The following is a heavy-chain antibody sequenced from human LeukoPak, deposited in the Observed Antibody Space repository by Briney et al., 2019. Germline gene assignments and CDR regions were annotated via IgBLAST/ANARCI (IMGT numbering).Heavy chain of an antibody. J-gene: IGHJ4*02. CDR2: ISYDGSNK. V-gene: IGHV3-30-3*01. D-gene: IGHD3-22*01. CDR1: GFTFSSYA. CDR3: ARNYYSLSDPSFFDY. Sequence: GGSLRLSCAASGFTFSSYAMHWVRQAPGKGLEWVAVISYDGSNKYYADSVKGRFTISRDNSKNTLYLQMNSLRAEDTAVYYCARNYYSLSDPSFFDYWGQGTLVTVSS.